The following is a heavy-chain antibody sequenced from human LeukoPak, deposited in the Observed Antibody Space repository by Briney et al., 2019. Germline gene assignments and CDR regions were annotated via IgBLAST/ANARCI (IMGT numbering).Heavy chain of an antibody. D-gene: IGHD5-18*01. CDR2: INTNTGNS. Sequence: ASVKVSCKASGYTFTNYAMNWVRQAPGQGLEWLGWINTNTGNSTYAQGFTGRFVLSLDTSVSTAYLQISSLEAGDTAVYYCARRGVFGYSHDLWGRGTLVTVSS. CDR1: GYTFTNYA. V-gene: IGHV7-4-1*02. CDR3: ARRGVFGYSHDL. J-gene: IGHJ2*01.